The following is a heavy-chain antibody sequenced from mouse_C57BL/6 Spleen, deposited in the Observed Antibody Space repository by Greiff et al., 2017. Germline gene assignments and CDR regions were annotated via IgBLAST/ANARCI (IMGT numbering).Heavy chain of an antibody. CDR2: IHPNSGST. CDR1: GYTFTSYW. D-gene: IGHD4-1*01. V-gene: IGHV1-64*01. Sequence: QVQLQQPGAELVKPGASVTLSCKASGYTFTSYWMHWVKQRPGQGLEWIGMIHPNSGSTNYNEKFKSKATLTVDKSSSTAYMQLSSLTSEDSAVYYCAREELTGPSWFAYWGQGTLVTVSA. J-gene: IGHJ3*01. CDR3: AREELTGPSWFAY.